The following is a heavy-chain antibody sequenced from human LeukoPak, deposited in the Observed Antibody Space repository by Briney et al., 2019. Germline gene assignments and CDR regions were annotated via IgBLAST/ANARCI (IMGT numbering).Heavy chain of an antibody. D-gene: IGHD6-19*01. CDR2: INAGNGNT. Sequence: ASVKVSCKASGYTFTNYAMHWVRQAPGQRLEWMGWINAGNGNTKYSQKFQGRVTITRDTSASTAYMELSSLRSEDTAVYYCAREMGGSGWYYFDYWGQGTLVTVSS. CDR1: GYTFTNYA. CDR3: AREMGGSGWYYFDY. V-gene: IGHV1-3*01. J-gene: IGHJ4*02.